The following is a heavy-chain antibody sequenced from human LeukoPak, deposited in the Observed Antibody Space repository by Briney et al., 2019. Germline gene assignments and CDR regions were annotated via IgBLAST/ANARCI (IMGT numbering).Heavy chain of an antibody. CDR2: IIPIFGTA. V-gene: IGHV1-69*01. J-gene: IGHJ4*02. CDR1: GGTFSSYA. CDR3: ACGSGRFLEWLQWDY. D-gene: IGHD3-3*01. Sequence: ASVKVSCKAPGGTFSSYAISWVRQAPGQGLEWMGGIIPIFGTANYAQKIQGRVTITEAESTSTAYMELSSLRSEDTAVYYCACGSGRFLEWLQWDYWGQGTLVTVSS.